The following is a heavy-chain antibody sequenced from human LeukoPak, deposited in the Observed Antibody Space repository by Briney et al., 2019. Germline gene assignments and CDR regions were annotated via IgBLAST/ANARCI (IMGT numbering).Heavy chain of an antibody. V-gene: IGHV1-24*01. CDR3: ATTRRLWFGELFYFDY. CDR2: FDPEDGET. D-gene: IGHD3-10*01. Sequence: ASVKVSCKVSGYTLTELSMHWVRQAPGKGLEWMGGFDPEDGETIYAQKSQGRVTMTEDTSTDTAYMELSSLRSEDTAVYYCATTRRLWFGELFYFDYWGQGTLVTVSS. J-gene: IGHJ4*02. CDR1: GYTLTELS.